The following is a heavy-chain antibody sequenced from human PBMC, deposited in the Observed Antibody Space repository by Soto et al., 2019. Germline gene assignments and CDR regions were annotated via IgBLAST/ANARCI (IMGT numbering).Heavy chain of an antibody. CDR1: GFTFSSYA. J-gene: IGHJ5*02. V-gene: IGHV3-23*01. CDR2: ISGSGGST. CDR3: ANLWFGVSGWFDP. D-gene: IGHD3-10*01. Sequence: GGSLRLSCAASGFTFSSYAMSWVRQAPGKGLEWVSAISGSGGSTYYADSVKGRFTISRDNSKNTLYLQMNSLRAEDMAVYHCANLWFGVSGWFDPWGQGTLVTVSS.